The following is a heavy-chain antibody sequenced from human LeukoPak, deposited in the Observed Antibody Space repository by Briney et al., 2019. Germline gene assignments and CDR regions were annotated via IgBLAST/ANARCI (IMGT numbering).Heavy chain of an antibody. CDR1: NGSIGSFY. V-gene: IGHV4-59*12. Sequence: SETLSLTCSVSNGSIGSFYFHWIRQPPGKGLEYIGYISYTGSTYYNPSLKSRVTISLDTSKNQFSLRLSSLTAADTAVYYCARGHPYYYDSSGYSISFDYWGQGTLVTVSS. CDR2: ISYTGST. J-gene: IGHJ4*02. CDR3: ARGHPYYYDSSGYSISFDY. D-gene: IGHD3-22*01.